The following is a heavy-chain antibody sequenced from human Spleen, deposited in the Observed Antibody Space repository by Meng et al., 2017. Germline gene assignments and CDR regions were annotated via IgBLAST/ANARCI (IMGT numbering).Heavy chain of an antibody. J-gene: IGHJ3*02. CDR1: ELTSSSCG. D-gene: IGHD3-3*02. Sequence: GESLKISCVASELTSSSCGVHWVRQAPGKGLEWVAVISYDGSNKYYADSVKGRFTISRDNSKNTLYLQMNSLRAEDTAVYYCARDSFSRGFDIWGQGTMVTVSS. CDR3: ARDSFSRGFDI. CDR2: ISYDGSNK. V-gene: IGHV3-30*07.